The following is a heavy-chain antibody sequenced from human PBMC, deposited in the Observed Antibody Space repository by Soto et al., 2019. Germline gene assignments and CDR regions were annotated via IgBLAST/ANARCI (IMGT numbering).Heavy chain of an antibody. J-gene: IGHJ4*02. CDR1: GLTFSSAW. Sequence: PGGSLRLSCAVSGLTFSSAWMTWVRQAPDKGLEWVAIVSYDGSNKQYSESVKGRFTISRDNSNNTLYLQMDSLRPEDTAVYYCAKGANYYDSNGFYLFNFWGQGTPVTVSS. D-gene: IGHD3-22*01. V-gene: IGHV3-30*18. CDR3: AKGANYYDSNGFYLFNF. CDR2: VSYDGSNK.